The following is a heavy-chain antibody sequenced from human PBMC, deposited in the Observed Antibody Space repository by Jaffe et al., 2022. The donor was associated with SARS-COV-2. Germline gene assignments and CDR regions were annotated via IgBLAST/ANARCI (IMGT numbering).Heavy chain of an antibody. V-gene: IGHV4-31*03. CDR1: GGSISSGGYY. D-gene: IGHD2-15*01. CDR2: IYYSGST. CDR3: ARVSPSEIGLRYCSGGSCPGVFDY. Sequence: QVQLQESGPGLVKPSQTLSLTCTVSGGSISSGGYYWSWIRQHPGKGLEWIGYIYYSGSTYYNPSLKSRVTISVDTSKNQFSLKLSSVTAADTAVYYCARVSPSEIGLRYCSGGSCPGVFDYWGQGTLVTVSS. J-gene: IGHJ4*02.